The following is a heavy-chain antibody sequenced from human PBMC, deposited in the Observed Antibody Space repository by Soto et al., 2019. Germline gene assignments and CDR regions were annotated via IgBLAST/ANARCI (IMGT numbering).Heavy chain of an antibody. J-gene: IGHJ4*02. D-gene: IGHD2-8*02. CDR1: GFTFSNYS. Sequence: GGSLRLSCAVSGFTFSNYSITWVRHAPWKGLEWVSLMSGNGVRIVYADSVKGRFTISRDNSKNTLYLQMNSLRLEDTAVYYCVKDPVSGGSGGAWFDYFGQGILVTFSS. CDR3: VKDPVSGGSGGAWFDY. CDR2: MSGNGVRI. V-gene: IGHV3-23*01.